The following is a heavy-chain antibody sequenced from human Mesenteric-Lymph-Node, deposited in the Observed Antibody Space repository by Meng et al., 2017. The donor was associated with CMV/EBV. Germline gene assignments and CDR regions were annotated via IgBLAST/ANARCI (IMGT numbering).Heavy chain of an antibody. J-gene: IGHJ4*02. CDR1: GFTFSSYW. V-gene: IGHV3-7*01. Sequence: GESLKISCAASGFTFSSYWMSWVRQAPGKGLEWVANIKQDGSEKYYVDSVKGRFTISRDNAKNSLYLQMNSLRAEDTAVYYCARACRQLSNCYLDSWGQGTQVTVSS. D-gene: IGHD4-11*01. CDR3: ARACRQLSNCYLDS. CDR2: IKQDGSEK.